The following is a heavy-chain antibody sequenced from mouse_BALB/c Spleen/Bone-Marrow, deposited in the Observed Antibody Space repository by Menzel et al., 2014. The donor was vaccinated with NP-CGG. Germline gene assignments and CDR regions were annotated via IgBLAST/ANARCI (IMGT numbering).Heavy chain of an antibody. V-gene: IGHV7-3*02. CDR2: IRNKAYGYTT. J-gene: IGHJ4*01. Sequence: EVKVVESGGGLVQPGGSLRLSCTTSGFTFTDYYMSWVRQPPGKALEWLAFIRNKAYGYTTGYSASVRGRFTISRDNSQSILYLQMNTLRAEDSATYYCARFPMDYWGQGTSVTVSS. CDR1: GFTFTDYY. CDR3: ARFPMDY.